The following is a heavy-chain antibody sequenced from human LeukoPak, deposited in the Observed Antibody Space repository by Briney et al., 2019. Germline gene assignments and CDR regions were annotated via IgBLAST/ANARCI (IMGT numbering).Heavy chain of an antibody. J-gene: IGHJ6*03. CDR1: GVTFDGYA. CDR2: ISWNSGSI. Sequence: GRSLRLSCAASGVTFDGYAMHWVRQAPGKGLEWVSDISWNSGSIGYADSVKARLTISRDTAKNSMYLQMNSLRAEDTALYYCAKEGSSSSLIYYYYMDVWGKGTTVTVSS. V-gene: IGHV3-9*01. CDR3: AKEGSSSSLIYYYYMDV. D-gene: IGHD6-6*01.